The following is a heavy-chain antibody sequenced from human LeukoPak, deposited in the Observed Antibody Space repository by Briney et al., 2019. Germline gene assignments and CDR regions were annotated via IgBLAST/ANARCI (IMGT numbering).Heavy chain of an antibody. CDR3: ARDIGKNTPLDAFDI. CDR1: GYTFTNYD. CDR2: ISAHNGYT. D-gene: IGHD1-26*01. J-gene: IGHJ3*02. V-gene: IGHV1-18*01. Sequence: ASVKVSCKASGYTFTNYDINWVRQAPGQGLEWMGWISAHNGYTNYAQKLQGRVTMTTDTSTSTAYMELRSLRSDDTAVYYCARDIGKNTPLDAFDIWGQGTMVTVSS.